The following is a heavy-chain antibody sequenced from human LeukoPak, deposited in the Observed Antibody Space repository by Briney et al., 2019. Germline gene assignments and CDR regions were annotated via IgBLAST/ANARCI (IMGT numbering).Heavy chain of an antibody. J-gene: IGHJ5*02. D-gene: IGHD3-16*01. V-gene: IGHV1-2*02. Sequence: ASVQVSCKASGYTFTDYYMHWVRQAPGQGLEWMGWISPNSGGTNYAQKFQGRVTMTRDTSISTAYMELSRLRSDDTAVYYCARDYVGDNWFDPWGQGNLVTVSS. CDR1: GYTFTDYY. CDR3: ARDYVGDNWFDP. CDR2: ISPNSGGT.